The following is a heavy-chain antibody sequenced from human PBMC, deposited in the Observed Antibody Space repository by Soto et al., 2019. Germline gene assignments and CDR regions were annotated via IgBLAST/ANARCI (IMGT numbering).Heavy chain of an antibody. CDR3: ARAGPIVVVPAASGWFDP. CDR1: GYTFTSYY. Sequence: ASVKVSCKASGYTFTSYYMHWVRLAPGQGLEWMGIINPSGGSTSYAQKFQGRVTMTRDTSTSTVYMELSSLRSEDTAVYYCARAGPIVVVPAASGWFDPWGQGTLVTVSS. D-gene: IGHD2-2*01. CDR2: INPSGGST. J-gene: IGHJ5*02. V-gene: IGHV1-46*01.